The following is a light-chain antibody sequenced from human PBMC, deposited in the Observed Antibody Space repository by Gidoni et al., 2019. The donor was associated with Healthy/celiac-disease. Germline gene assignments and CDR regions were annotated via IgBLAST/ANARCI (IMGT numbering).Light chain of an antibody. J-gene: IGLJ2*01. CDR1: SSNIGSNT. CDR2: SNN. V-gene: IGLV1-44*01. Sequence: QSVLTQPPSASGTPGQRVTISCSRSSSNIGSNTVNWYQQLPGTAPKLLIYSNNQRPSGVPDRFSGSKSGTSASLAISVLQSEDEADYYCAAWDDSLNGVVFGGGTKLTVL. CDR3: AAWDDSLNGVV.